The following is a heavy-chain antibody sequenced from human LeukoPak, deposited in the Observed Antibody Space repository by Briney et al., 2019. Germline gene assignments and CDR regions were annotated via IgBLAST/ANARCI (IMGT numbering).Heavy chain of an antibody. D-gene: IGHD6-13*01. Sequence: ASVKVSCKASGGTFSSYAISWVRQAPGQGLEWMGGIIPIFGTANYAQKFQGRVTITTDESTSTAYMELSSLRSEDTAVYYCATKRGRIAARGWVYYYMDVWGKGTTVTVSS. J-gene: IGHJ6*03. CDR3: ATKRGRIAARGWVYYYMDV. V-gene: IGHV1-69*05. CDR1: GGTFSSYA. CDR2: IIPIFGTA.